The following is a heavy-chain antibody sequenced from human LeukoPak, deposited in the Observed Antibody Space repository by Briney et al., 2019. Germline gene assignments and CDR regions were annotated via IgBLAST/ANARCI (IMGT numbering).Heavy chain of an antibody. Sequence: GGSLRLSCAASGFAFSSYGMSWVRQAPGKGLEWVSAISGSGGSTYYADSVKGRFTISRDNSKNTLYVQMNSLRAEDTAVYYCAAKNVVVTATLDYWGQGTLVTVSS. CDR2: ISGSGGST. CDR3: AAKNVVVTATLDY. J-gene: IGHJ4*02. D-gene: IGHD2-21*02. V-gene: IGHV3-23*01. CDR1: GFAFSSYG.